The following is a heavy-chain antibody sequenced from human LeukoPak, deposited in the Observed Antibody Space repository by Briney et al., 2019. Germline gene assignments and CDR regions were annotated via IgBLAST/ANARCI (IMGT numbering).Heavy chain of an antibody. CDR3: ARDLRGSGSYFVYGMDV. CDR1: GFTFSSYG. Sequence: PGRSLRLSCAASGFTFSSYGMHWVRQAPGKGLEWVAVIWYDGSNKYYADSVKGRFTISRDNSKNTLYLQMNSLRAEDTAVYYCARDLRGSGSYFVYGMDVWGKGTTVTVSS. D-gene: IGHD3-10*01. J-gene: IGHJ6*04. V-gene: IGHV3-30*19. CDR2: IWYDGSNK.